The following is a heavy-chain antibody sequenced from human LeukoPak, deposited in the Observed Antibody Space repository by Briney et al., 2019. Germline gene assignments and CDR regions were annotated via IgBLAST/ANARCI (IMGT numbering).Heavy chain of an antibody. CDR3: ARSGRPGPLDY. CDR1: GGSFSGYY. V-gene: IGHV4-34*01. J-gene: IGHJ4*02. D-gene: IGHD3-10*01. Sequence: PSGTLSLTCAVYGGSFSGYYWSWIRQPPGKGLEWIGEINHSGSTNYNPSLKSRVTISVDTSKNQFSLKLSSVTAADTAVYYCARSGRPGPLDYWGQGTLVTVSS. CDR2: INHSGST.